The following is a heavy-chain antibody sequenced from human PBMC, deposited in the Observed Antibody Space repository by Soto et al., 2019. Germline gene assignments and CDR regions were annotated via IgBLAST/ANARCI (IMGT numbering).Heavy chain of an antibody. D-gene: IGHD6-13*01. V-gene: IGHV1-46*01. J-gene: IGHJ4*02. CDR3: AREGAAAGHFDY. CDR1: GYTFTSYY. Sequence: ASVKVSCKASGYTFTSYYMHWVRQAPGQGLEWMGIINPSGGSTSYAQKFQGRVTMTRDTSTSTVYMELSSLRSEDTAAYYCAREGAAAGHFDYWGQGTLVTVSS. CDR2: INPSGGST.